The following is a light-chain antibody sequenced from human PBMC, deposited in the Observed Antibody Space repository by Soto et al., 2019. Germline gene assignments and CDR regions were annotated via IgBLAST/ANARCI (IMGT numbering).Light chain of an antibody. J-gene: IGKJ1*01. CDR1: QSINTY. Sequence: DIQMTPSPSSLSASVGARVTITCRASQSINTYLNWYQQTQGQAPKVLIYAASSLHSGVPSRFSGSGSGTDFTLSISSLQPEDFATYYCQESYTSPVAFGQGTRVQVK. V-gene: IGKV1-39*01. CDR3: QESYTSPVA. CDR2: AAS.